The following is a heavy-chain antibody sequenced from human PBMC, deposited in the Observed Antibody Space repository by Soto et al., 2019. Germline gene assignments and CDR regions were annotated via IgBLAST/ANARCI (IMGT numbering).Heavy chain of an antibody. V-gene: IGHV1-69*08. CDR3: ARDYGARIFSPYAGMDV. CDR1: GGTFSRYT. D-gene: IGHD2-8*01. CDR2: ITPIIDMA. J-gene: IGHJ6*02. Sequence: QDQPVQSGAEVKKPGSSVKVSCTAPGGTFSRYTINWVRQAPGQGLEWMGRITPIIDMAEYAQKFQGRVTMTADTFTRTVYMELSSLRSEDTALYYCARDYGARIFSPYAGMDVWGQGTTVTVSS.